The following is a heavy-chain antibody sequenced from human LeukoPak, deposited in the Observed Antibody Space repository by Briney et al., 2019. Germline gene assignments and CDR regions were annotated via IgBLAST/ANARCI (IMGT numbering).Heavy chain of an antibody. Sequence: ASVKVSCKASGYTFTSYYMHWVRQAPGQGLEWMGIINPSGGSTSYAQKFQGRVTVTRDTSTSTVYMELSSLRSEDTAVYYCATSVVVVAALDYWGQGTLVTVSS. J-gene: IGHJ4*02. V-gene: IGHV1-46*01. D-gene: IGHD2-15*01. CDR2: INPSGGST. CDR1: GYTFTSYY. CDR3: ATSVVVVAALDY.